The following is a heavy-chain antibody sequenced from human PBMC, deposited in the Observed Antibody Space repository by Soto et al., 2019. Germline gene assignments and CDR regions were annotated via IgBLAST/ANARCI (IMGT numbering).Heavy chain of an antibody. Sequence: QVQLVQSGAEVKKPGSSVKVSCKASGGTFSSYTISWVRQAPGQGLEWMGRIIPILGIANYAQKFQGRVTITADKSTSTADMELSSLRSEDTAVYYCASREGAAENWFDPWGQGTLVTVSS. J-gene: IGHJ5*02. CDR2: IIPILGIA. D-gene: IGHD6-13*01. CDR3: ASREGAAENWFDP. V-gene: IGHV1-69*02. CDR1: GGTFSSYT.